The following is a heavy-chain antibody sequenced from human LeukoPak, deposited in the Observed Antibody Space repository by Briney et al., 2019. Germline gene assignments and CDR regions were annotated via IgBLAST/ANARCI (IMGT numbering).Heavy chain of an antibody. CDR2: ISIDGGEK. CDR3: ARLQADY. V-gene: IGHV3-30*03. CDR1: RFTFSNYG. J-gene: IGHJ4*02. Sequence: GGSLRLSCVGSRFTFSNYGMHWVRQAPGKGLEWVAVISIDGGEKHYGDSVRGRFTISRDNSKNMLYLQMNSLRSDDTAVYYCARLQADYWGQGTLVTVSS.